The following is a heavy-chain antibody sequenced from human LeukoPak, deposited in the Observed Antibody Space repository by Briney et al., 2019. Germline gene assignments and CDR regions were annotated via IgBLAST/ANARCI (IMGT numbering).Heavy chain of an antibody. D-gene: IGHD3-3*01. CDR2: IYYSGST. V-gene: IGHV4-30-4*01. J-gene: IGHJ6*02. CDR3: ASSSGDYYDFWSGYLAHYYYGMDV. Sequence: SQTLSLTCTVSGGSISSGDYYWSWIRQPPGKGLEWIGYIYYSGSTYYNPSLKSRVTISVDKSKNQFSLKLSSVTAADTAVYYCASSSGDYYDFWSGYLAHYYYGMDVWGQGTTVTVSS. CDR1: GGSISSGDYY.